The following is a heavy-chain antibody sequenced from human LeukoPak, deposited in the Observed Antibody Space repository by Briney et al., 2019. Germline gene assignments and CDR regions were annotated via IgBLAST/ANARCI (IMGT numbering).Heavy chain of an antibody. J-gene: IGHJ6*03. CDR1: GGSLSSYF. CDR3: ASLSIGSSWYGPYYYYYMDV. CDR2: IYYSGSI. D-gene: IGHD6-13*01. V-gene: IGHV4-59*12. Sequence: SETLSLTCTVSGGSLSSYFWTWIRQPPGKGLEWIGYIYYSGSINYNPSLKSRVTISVDTSKNQFSLKLSSVTAADTAVYYCASLSIGSSWYGPYYYYYMDVWGKGTTVTVSS.